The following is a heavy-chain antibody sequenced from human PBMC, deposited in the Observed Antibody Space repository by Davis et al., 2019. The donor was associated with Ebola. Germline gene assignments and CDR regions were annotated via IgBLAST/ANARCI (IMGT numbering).Heavy chain of an antibody. V-gene: IGHV3-7*01. D-gene: IGHD1-26*01. CDR2: IKEDGGES. CDR3: AKHGRDYDY. CDR1: GFIFSHHW. Sequence: GESLKISCAASGFIFSHHWMSWVRQAPGKGLEWVANIKEDGGESYYVDSVRGRFTISRDNAKSSLYLRMNSLRTEDTAIYFCAKHGRDYDYWGQGALVTVSS. J-gene: IGHJ4*02.